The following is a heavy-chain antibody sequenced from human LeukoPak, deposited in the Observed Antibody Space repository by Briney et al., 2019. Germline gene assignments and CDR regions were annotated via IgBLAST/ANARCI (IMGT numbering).Heavy chain of an antibody. CDR1: GFTFSSYG. D-gene: IGHD3-9*01. CDR2: IWYGGSNK. J-gene: IGHJ6*04. Sequence: GRSLRLSCAASGFTFSSYGMHWVRQAPGKGLEWVAVIWYGGSNKYYADSVKGRFTISRDNPKNTLYLQMNSLRAEDTAVYYCARSEGYYDILTGYYYYYGMDVWGKGTTVTVSS. CDR3: ARSEGYYDILTGYYYYYGMDV. V-gene: IGHV3-33*01.